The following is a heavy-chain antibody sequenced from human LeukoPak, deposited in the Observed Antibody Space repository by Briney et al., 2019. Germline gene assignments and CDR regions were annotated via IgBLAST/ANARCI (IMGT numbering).Heavy chain of an antibody. CDR3: ARGREFYDSCGSDAFDI. D-gene: IGHD3-22*01. J-gene: IGHJ3*02. CDR2: INPNSGGT. CDR1: GYTFTGYY. V-gene: IGHV1-2*02. Sequence: ASVKVSCKASGYTFTGYYMHWVRQAPGQGLEWMGWINPNSGGTNYAQKFQGRVTMTRDTSISTAYMELSRLRSDDTAVYYCARGREFYDSCGSDAFDIWGQGTMVTVSS.